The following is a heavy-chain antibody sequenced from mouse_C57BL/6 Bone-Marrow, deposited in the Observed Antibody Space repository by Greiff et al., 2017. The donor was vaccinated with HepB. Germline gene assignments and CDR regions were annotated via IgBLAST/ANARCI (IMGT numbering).Heavy chain of an antibody. CDR2: IHPNSGST. CDR1: GYTFTSYW. CDR3: ARDYYGSSYVAWFAY. V-gene: IGHV1-64*01. J-gene: IGHJ3*01. D-gene: IGHD1-1*01. Sequence: VQLQQPGAELVKPGASVKLSCKASGYTFTSYWMHWVKQRPGQGLEWIGMIHPNSGSTNYNEKFKSKPTLTVDKSSSTAYMQLSSLTSEDSAVYYCARDYYGSSYVAWFAYWGQGTLVTVSA.